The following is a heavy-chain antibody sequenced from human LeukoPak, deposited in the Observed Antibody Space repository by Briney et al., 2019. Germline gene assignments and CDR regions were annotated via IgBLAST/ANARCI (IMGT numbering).Heavy chain of an antibody. CDR1: GYTFTSYG. CDR3: ARAASIQAATLIGY. Sequence: EASVKVSCKASGYTFTSYGISWVRQATGQGLEWMGWMNPNSGNTGYAQKFQGRVTMTRNTSISTAYMELSSLRSEDTAVYYCARAASIQAATLIGYWGQGTLVTVSS. V-gene: IGHV1-8*02. J-gene: IGHJ4*02. CDR2: MNPNSGNT. D-gene: IGHD2-15*01.